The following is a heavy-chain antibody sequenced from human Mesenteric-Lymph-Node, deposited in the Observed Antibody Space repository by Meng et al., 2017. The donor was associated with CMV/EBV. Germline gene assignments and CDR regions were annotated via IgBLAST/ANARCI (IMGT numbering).Heavy chain of an antibody. CDR3: ARGFSIAARYYYYYYGMDV. V-gene: IGHV4-34*01. CDR2: INHSGST. Sequence: GSLRLSCAVSGFTVSRNYMSWVRQAPGKGLEWIGEINHSGSTNYNPSLKSRVTISVDTSKNQFSLKLSSVTAADTAVYYCARGFSIAARYYYYYYGMDVWGQGTTVTVSS. D-gene: IGHD6-6*01. J-gene: IGHJ6*02. CDR1: GFTVSRNY.